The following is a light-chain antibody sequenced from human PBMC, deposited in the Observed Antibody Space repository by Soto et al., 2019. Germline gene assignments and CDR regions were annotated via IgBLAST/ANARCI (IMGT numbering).Light chain of an antibody. CDR2: DAS. V-gene: IGKV3-11*01. J-gene: IGKJ5*01. Sequence: DIVITQTPDSLAVCLGERATLSCRASQSVRNYLVWYQQKPGQDPRLLIYDASERATGIPARFSGSGSETDFTLTISSLEPEDFGVYYCLHRMNWPLTFGQGTRLEIK. CDR1: QSVRNY. CDR3: LHRMNWPLT.